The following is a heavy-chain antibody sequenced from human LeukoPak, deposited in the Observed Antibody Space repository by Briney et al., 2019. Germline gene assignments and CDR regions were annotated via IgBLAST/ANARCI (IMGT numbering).Heavy chain of an antibody. CDR1: VCTFISYS. V-gene: IGHV3-21*01. D-gene: IGHD1-26*01. CDR3: ARVEVGGATTLPDDY. J-gene: IGHJ4*02. Sequence: GDYLRLSCGDSVCTFISYSVNMGRAAPGKGRVLMSSISSSSGDIYYADSVKGRFTISRDNAKNSLYLQMNSLRAEDTAVYYCARVEVGGATTLPDDYWGQGTLVTVSS. CDR2: ISSSSGDI.